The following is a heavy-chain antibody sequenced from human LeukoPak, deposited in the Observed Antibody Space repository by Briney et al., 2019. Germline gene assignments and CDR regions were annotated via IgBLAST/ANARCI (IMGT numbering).Heavy chain of an antibody. CDR2: ISVSGNT. Sequence: GGSLRLSCAASGFTLSSYAMSWVRQGPGKGLEWVSAISVSGNTYHADSVKGRFTISRDSSKNTLYLQMNSLRAEDTAVYYCAKGGHSGDFDYWGQGTLVTVSS. D-gene: IGHD2-15*01. J-gene: IGHJ4*02. V-gene: IGHV3-23*01. CDR3: AKGGHSGDFDY. CDR1: GFTLSSYA.